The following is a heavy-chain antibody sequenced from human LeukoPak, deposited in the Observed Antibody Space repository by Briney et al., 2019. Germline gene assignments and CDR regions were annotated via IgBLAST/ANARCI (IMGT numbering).Heavy chain of an antibody. V-gene: IGHV3-30*03. Sequence: GRSLRLSCAASGFTFSSYGMHWVRQAPGKGLEWVAVISYDGSNKYYADSVKGRFTISRDNSKNTLCLQMNSLRAEDTAVYYCARLVGATAYYYYGMDVWGQGTTVTVSS. CDR2: ISYDGSNK. D-gene: IGHD1-26*01. CDR3: ARLVGATAYYYYGMDV. CDR1: GFTFSSYG. J-gene: IGHJ6*02.